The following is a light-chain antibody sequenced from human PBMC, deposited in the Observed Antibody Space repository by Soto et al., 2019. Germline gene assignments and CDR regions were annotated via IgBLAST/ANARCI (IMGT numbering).Light chain of an antibody. Sequence: QSVLTQPASVSGSPGQSITISCTGTNSDVGGYNFVSWYQHHPGKAPKLIIYEVSDRPSGVSNRFSGSKSGNTASLTISGLQAEDEANYYCSSYTSRSTQVFGTGTQLTVL. CDR3: SSYTSRSTQV. CDR1: NSDVGGYNF. V-gene: IGLV2-14*01. CDR2: EVS. J-gene: IGLJ1*01.